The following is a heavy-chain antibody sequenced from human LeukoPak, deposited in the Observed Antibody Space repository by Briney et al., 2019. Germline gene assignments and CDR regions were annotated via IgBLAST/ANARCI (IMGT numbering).Heavy chain of an antibody. CDR1: GGSISSYY. CDR3: ARGGGRRYSYGLGVGMDV. D-gene: IGHD5-18*01. Sequence: SETLSLTCTVSGGSISSYYWSWIRQPPGKGLEWIGYIYYSGSTNYNPSLKSRVTISVDTSKNQFSLKLSSVTAADTAVYYCARGGGRRYSYGLGVGMDVWGQGTTVTVSS. J-gene: IGHJ6*01. CDR2: IYYSGST. V-gene: IGHV4-59*01.